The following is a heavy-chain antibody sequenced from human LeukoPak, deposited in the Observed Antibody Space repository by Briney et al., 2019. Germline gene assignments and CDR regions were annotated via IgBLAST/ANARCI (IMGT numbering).Heavy chain of an antibody. Sequence: GGSLRLSCAASGFTFSNYAMNWVRQAPGKGLEGVSYISTSGGTIYYADSVKGRFTISRDNAKNSLYLQMNSLRAEDTAVYYCARDSYYGGTQDYWGQGTLVTVSS. CDR1: GFTFSNYA. V-gene: IGHV3-48*03. CDR2: ISTSGGTI. J-gene: IGHJ4*02. D-gene: IGHD4-23*01. CDR3: ARDSYYGGTQDY.